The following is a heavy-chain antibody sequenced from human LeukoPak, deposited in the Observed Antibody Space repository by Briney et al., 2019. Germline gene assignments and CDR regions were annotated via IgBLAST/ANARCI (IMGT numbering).Heavy chain of an antibody. CDR2: IYYSGST. CDR3: ARRPYSSGWYGDFDY. CDR1: GGSISSYY. D-gene: IGHD6-19*01. Sequence: SETLSLTCTVSGGSISSYYWSWIRQPPGKGLEWIGYIYYSGSTNYNPSLKSRVTISVDMSKNQFSLKLSSVTAADTAVYYCARRPYSSGWYGDFDYWGQGTLVTVSS. J-gene: IGHJ4*02. V-gene: IGHV4-59*08.